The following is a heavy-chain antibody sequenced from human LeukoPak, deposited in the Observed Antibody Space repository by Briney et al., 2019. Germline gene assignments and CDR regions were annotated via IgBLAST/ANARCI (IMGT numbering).Heavy chain of an antibody. J-gene: IGHJ4*02. CDR1: GASISSSSYY. Sequence: SETLSLTCTVSGASISSSSYYWGWIRQPPGKGLEWIGSLYYSGSTYYNPSLKSRGTLSIDMSKNQFFLKLSSVTAADTAVYYCARVVLVGASPYYFDYWGQGTLVTVSS. CDR3: ARVVLVGASPYYFDY. V-gene: IGHV4-39*01. D-gene: IGHD1-26*01. CDR2: LYYSGST.